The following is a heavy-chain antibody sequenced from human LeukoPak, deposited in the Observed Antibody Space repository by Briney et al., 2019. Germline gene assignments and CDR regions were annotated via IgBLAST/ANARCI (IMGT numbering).Heavy chain of an antibody. J-gene: IGHJ4*02. V-gene: IGHV1-69*13. CDR2: IIPIFGTA. D-gene: IGHD2-15*01. CDR3: ARDRLAATQYYFDY. CDR1: GGTFSSYA. Sequence: ASVKVSCKASGGTFSSYAISWVRQAPGQGLEWMGGIIPIFGTANYAQKFQGRVTITADESTSTAYMELSSLRSEDTAVYYWARDRLAATQYYFDYWGQGTLVTVSS.